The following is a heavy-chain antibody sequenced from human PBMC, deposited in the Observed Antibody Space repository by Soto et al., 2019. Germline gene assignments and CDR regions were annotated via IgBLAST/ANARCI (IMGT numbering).Heavy chain of an antibody. CDR2: IIPIFGTA. J-gene: IGHJ4*02. V-gene: IGHV1-69*13. D-gene: IGHD4-17*01. CDR1: GGTFSSYA. CDR3: ASHDYGDHATGYFDY. Sequence: SVKVSCKASGGTFSSYAISWVRQAPGQGLEWMGGIIPIFGTANYAQKFQGRVTITADESTSTAYMELSSLRSEDTAVYYCASHDYGDHATGYFDYWGQGTLVPVSS.